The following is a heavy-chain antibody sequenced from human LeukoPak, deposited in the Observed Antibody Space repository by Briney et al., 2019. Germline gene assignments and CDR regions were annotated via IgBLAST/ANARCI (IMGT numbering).Heavy chain of an antibody. CDR1: GYSFTSYW. D-gene: IGHD3-3*01. Sequence: PGESLKISCKGSGYSFTSYWIGWVRQMPGKGLEWMGIIYPGDSDTRYSPSFQGQVTISADKSISTAYLQWSSLKASDTAMYYCARQGITIFGVVTEFDPWGQGTLVTVSS. CDR3: ARQGITIFGVVTEFDP. V-gene: IGHV5-51*01. CDR2: IYPGDSDT. J-gene: IGHJ5*02.